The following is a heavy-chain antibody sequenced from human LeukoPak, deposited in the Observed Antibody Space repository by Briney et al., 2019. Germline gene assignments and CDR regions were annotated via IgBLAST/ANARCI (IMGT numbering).Heavy chain of an antibody. J-gene: IGHJ4*02. Sequence: GGSLRLSCAASGFTFSSYSMNWVRQAPGKGLEWVSSISSSSSYIYYADSVKGRFTISRDNAKNSLYLQMNSLRAEDTAVYYCARDKTGTYYFDYWGQGTLVTVSS. D-gene: IGHD3-10*01. CDR3: ARDKTGTYYFDY. CDR2: ISSSSSYI. V-gene: IGHV3-21*04. CDR1: GFTFSSYS.